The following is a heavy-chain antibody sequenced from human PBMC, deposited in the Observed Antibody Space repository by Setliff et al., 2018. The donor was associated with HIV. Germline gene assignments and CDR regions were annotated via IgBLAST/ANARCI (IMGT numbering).Heavy chain of an antibody. CDR1: GGSFSDYY. D-gene: IGHD4-17*01. J-gene: IGHJ6*02. V-gene: IGHV4-34*01. CDR2: INHSGST. CDR3: ARATVTVDFYYYGSDV. Sequence: PSETLSLTCAVYGGSFSDYYWSWIRQPPGKGLEWIGEINHSGSTNYNPSLKSRVTISVDTSKNQFSLKLSSVTAADTAVYYCARATVTVDFYYYGSDVWGQGTTVTVSS.